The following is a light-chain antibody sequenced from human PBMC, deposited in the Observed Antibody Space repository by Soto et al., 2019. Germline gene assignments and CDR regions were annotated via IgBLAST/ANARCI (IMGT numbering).Light chain of an antibody. CDR3: QSYDTSLSGVV. Sequence: QPVLTQPPSVSGAPGQRVTISCTGSSSNIGAGYDVHWYQQVPGTAPKLLIYVNNNRPSGVPDRFSGSKSGTSASLAITGLQAEDEADYYCQSYDTSLSGVVFGGGTKVTVL. J-gene: IGLJ3*02. CDR1: SSNIGAGYD. V-gene: IGLV1-40*01. CDR2: VNN.